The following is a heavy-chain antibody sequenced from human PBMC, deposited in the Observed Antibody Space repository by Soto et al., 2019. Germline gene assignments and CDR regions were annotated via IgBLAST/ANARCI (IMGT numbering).Heavy chain of an antibody. CDR1: GGTFSSYA. CDR3: ARGVDYYYDSSGYYSEYNWFDP. CDR2: IIPIFGTA. J-gene: IGHJ5*02. D-gene: IGHD3-22*01. V-gene: IGHV1-69*01. Sequence: QVQLVQSGAEVKKPGSSVKVSCKASGGTFSSYAISWVRQAPGQGLEWMGGIIPIFGTANYAQKFQGRVTITADESTSTAYMELSGLRSEDTAVYYCARGVDYYYDSSGYYSEYNWFDPWGQGTLVTVSS.